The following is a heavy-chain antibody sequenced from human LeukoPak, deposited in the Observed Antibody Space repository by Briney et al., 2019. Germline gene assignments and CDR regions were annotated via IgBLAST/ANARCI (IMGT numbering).Heavy chain of an antibody. CDR2: INPSGGST. J-gene: IGHJ6*02. CDR1: GYTFTSYY. Sequence: ASVKVSCKASGYTFTSYYMHWVRQAPGQGLEWMGIINPSGGSTSYAQKFQGRVTMTEDTSTDTAYMELSSLRSEDTAVYYCATKAAYSSSSLYYYYGMDVWGQGTTVTVSS. V-gene: IGHV1-46*01. D-gene: IGHD6-6*01. CDR3: ATKAAYSSSSLYYYYGMDV.